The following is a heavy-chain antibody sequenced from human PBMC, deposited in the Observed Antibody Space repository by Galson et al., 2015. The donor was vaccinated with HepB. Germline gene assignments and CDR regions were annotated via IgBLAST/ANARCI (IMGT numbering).Heavy chain of an antibody. V-gene: IGHV3-21*01. J-gene: IGHJ5*02. Sequence: SLRLSCAASGFTFSSYSMNWVRQAPGKGLEWVSSISSSSSYIYYADSVKGRFTISRDNAKNSLYLQMNSLRAEDTAVYYCARDLYIAAAGTGWFDPWGQGTLVTVSS. CDR3: ARDLYIAAAGTGWFDP. CDR2: ISSSSSYI. D-gene: IGHD6-13*01. CDR1: GFTFSSYS.